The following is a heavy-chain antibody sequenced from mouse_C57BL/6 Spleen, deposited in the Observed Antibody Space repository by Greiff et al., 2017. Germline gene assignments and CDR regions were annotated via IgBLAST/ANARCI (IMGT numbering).Heavy chain of an antibody. CDR1: GYSITSGYY. J-gene: IGHJ2*01. CDR3: ARDNYGSIPFFDY. D-gene: IGHD1-1*01. V-gene: IGHV3-6*01. CDR2: ISYDGSN. Sequence: VQLQQSGPGLVKPSQSLSLTCSVTGYSITSGYYWNWIRQFPGNKLEWMGYISYDGSNNYNPSLKNRISITRDTSKNQFFLKLNSVTTEDTATYYCARDNYGSIPFFDYWGQGTTLTVSS.